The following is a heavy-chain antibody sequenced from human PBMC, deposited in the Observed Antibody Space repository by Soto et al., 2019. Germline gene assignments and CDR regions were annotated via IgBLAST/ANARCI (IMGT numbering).Heavy chain of an antibody. Sequence: LSLSCSASGFTFSSYAMHWVRQAPGQGLGYVSAISSNGGRTYYADSVKGRFAISRDNSKHTLYLQMSSLRAEDTAVYYCVKDPPRFDSSSQAPFDYWGQGTLVTVSS. CDR2: ISSNGGRT. V-gene: IGHV3-64D*06. CDR3: VKDPPRFDSSSQAPFDY. J-gene: IGHJ4*02. CDR1: GFTFSSYA. D-gene: IGHD6-13*01.